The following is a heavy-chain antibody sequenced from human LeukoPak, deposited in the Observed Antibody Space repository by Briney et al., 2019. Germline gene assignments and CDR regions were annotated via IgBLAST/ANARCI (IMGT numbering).Heavy chain of an antibody. CDR3: SRDGSGWSRDV. CDR2: IPSSGNDI. V-gene: IGHV3-21*01. D-gene: IGHD6-19*01. CDR1: GFTFSVRG. J-gene: IGHJ6*02. Sequence: GGPLRLSCAASGFTFSVRGMTWVRQAPGEGLEWVSTIPSSGNDIYYADLVKGRFTTSRDNAKNSVYLQMNSLTADDTAVYYCSRDGSGWSRDVWRQGTTVIVSS.